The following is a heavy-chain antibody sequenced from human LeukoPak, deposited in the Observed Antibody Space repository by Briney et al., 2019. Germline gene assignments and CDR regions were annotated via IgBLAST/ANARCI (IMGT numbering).Heavy chain of an antibody. V-gene: IGHV3-66*01. CDR3: ARDRGYDILTGYHMDV. Sequence: GGSLRLSCAASGFTFSSYEMSWVRQAPGKGLEWVSVIYSGGSTYYADSVKGRFTISRDNSKNTLYLQMNSLRAEDTAVYYCARDRGYDILTGYHMDVWGKGTTVTISS. CDR2: IYSGGST. J-gene: IGHJ6*03. CDR1: GFTFSSYE. D-gene: IGHD3-9*01.